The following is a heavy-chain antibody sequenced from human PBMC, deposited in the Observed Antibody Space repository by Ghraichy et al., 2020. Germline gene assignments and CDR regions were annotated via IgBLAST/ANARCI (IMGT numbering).Heavy chain of an antibody. V-gene: IGHV3-49*04. CDR1: GFTFDDYA. Sequence: GGSLRLSCTASGFTFDDYAMSWVRQAPGKGLEWLGFIRGKGYGGTTEYAASVKGRFTVSRDDSKSIAYLQMNSLNTEDTAVYYCTRDPTGEKWLHYFDFWGQGALVTVSS. CDR3: TRDPTGEKWLHYFDF. J-gene: IGHJ4*02. D-gene: IGHD3-10*01. CDR2: IRGKGYGGTT.